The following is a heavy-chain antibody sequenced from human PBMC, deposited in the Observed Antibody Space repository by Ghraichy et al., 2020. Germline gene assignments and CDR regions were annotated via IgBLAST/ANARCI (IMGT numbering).Heavy chain of an antibody. V-gene: IGHV3-23*01. CDR3: AKDPLEIV. J-gene: IGHJ4*02. CDR2: ISSSGGST. Sequence: GGSLRLSCAASGFTFSNSAMSWVRQAPGKGLEWVSSISSSGGSTYYADSVKGRFTISRDNSKNTLFLQMNSLRADDTAVYYCAKDPLEIVWGQGTLVTVSA. D-gene: IGHD5-24*01. CDR1: GFTFSNSA.